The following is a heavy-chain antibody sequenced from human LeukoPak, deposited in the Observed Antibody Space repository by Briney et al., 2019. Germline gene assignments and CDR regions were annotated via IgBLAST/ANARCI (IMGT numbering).Heavy chain of an antibody. CDR3: AYKGGSSTGFDY. Sequence: GGSLRLSCAASGFTLSSYGMHWVRQAPGKGLEWVAFIRYDGSNKYYADSVKGRFTISRDNSKNTLYLQMNSLRAEDTAVYYCAYKGGSSTGFDYWGQGTLVTVSS. D-gene: IGHD2-2*01. CDR1: GFTLSSYG. V-gene: IGHV3-30*02. CDR2: IRYDGSNK. J-gene: IGHJ4*02.